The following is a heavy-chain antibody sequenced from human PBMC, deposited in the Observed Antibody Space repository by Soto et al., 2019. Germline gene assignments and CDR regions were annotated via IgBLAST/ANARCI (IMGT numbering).Heavy chain of an antibody. CDR3: VGAQYYFDY. D-gene: IGHD3-10*01. V-gene: IGHV3-30*03. Sequence: QVQLVESGGGVVQPGMSLRLSCAASGFPFSSYGMHWVREAPGKGLEWVAVISYDGSNKYYADSVKGRFTISRDNSATTLYLQMNSLRPEDTALYYCVGAQYYFDYRGQGTLVTVSP. CDR1: GFPFSSYG. J-gene: IGHJ4*02. CDR2: ISYDGSNK.